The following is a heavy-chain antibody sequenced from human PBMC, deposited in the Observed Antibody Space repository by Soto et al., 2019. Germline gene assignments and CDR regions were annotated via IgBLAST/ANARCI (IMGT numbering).Heavy chain of an antibody. J-gene: IGHJ6*02. D-gene: IGHD6-13*01. CDR1: GGSFSGYY. V-gene: IGHV4-34*01. CDR3: ARGNLGAAAGRRERYYYGMDV. Sequence: SETLSLTCAVYGGSFSGYYWSWIRQPPGKGLEWIEEINHSGTTNYNPSLKSRVTISVDTSKNQFSLELSSVTAADTAVYYCARGNLGAAAGRRERYYYGMDVWGQGTTVTVSS. CDR2: INHSGTT.